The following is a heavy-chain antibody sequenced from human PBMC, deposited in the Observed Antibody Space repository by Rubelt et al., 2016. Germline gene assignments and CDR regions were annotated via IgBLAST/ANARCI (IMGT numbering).Heavy chain of an antibody. CDR1: GFTFSSYA. V-gene: IGHV3-23*04. CDR2: ISGSGGSK. CDR3: AKDPKMSGGLLTTG. D-gene: IGHD3-9*01. J-gene: IGHJ4*02. Sequence: EVQLVESGGGLVQPGGSLRLSCAASGFTFSSYAMSWVRQAPGKGLEWVSAISGSGGSKYYADSVKVRFTISRDNSKNTLYLQMNSLRAEDTAVYYCAKDPKMSGGLLTTGWGQGTLVTVSS.